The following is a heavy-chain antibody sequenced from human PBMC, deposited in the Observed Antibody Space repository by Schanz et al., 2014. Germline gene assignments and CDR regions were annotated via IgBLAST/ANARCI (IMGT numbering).Heavy chain of an antibody. Sequence: EGQLLESGGGLIQPGGSLRLSCAASGFTFSSYAMSWVRQAPGKGLEWVSTISASGGSTYYADSVKGRFTISRDNSKNTLYLQMNSLRAEDTALYYCARDRGYCSGGSCLTFDYWGQGTLVTVSS. D-gene: IGHD2-15*01. CDR1: GFTFSSYA. V-gene: IGHV3-23*01. CDR2: ISASGGST. CDR3: ARDRGYCSGGSCLTFDY. J-gene: IGHJ4*02.